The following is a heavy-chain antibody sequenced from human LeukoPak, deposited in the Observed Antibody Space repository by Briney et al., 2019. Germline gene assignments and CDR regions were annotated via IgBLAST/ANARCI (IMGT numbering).Heavy chain of an antibody. J-gene: IGHJ4*02. D-gene: IGHD3-10*01. CDR1: GYTLAELS. V-gene: IGHV1-24*01. CDR3: ATGDYYYGSVYDS. CDR2: FDPEDGET. Sequence: PGASVQVYCKVPGYTLAELSMHWVRQAPGKGLEWMGGFDPEDGETIYAQKFQGRVTMTEDTSTDTAYMELSSLRSEDTAVYYCATGDYYYGSVYDSWGQGTLVTVSS.